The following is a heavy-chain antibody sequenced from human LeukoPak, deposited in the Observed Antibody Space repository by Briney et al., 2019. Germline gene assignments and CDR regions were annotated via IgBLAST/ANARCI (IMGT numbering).Heavy chain of an antibody. CDR3: ARGSNCSGGSCYPINWFDP. D-gene: IGHD2-15*01. V-gene: IGHV4-61*01. J-gene: IGHJ5*02. CDR1: GGSISSGSYY. CDR2: IYYSGST. Sequence: SETLSLTCTVSGGSISSGSYYWSWIRQPPGKGLEWIGYIYYSGSTNYNPSLKSRVTISEDTSKNQFSLKLSSVTAADTAVYYCARGSNCSGGSCYPINWFDPWGQGTLVTVSS.